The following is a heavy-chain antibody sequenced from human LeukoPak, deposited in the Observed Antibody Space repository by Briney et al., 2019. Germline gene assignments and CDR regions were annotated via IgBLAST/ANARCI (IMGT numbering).Heavy chain of an antibody. J-gene: IGHJ6*04. CDR1: GGSTSSHC. V-gene: IGHV4-59*11. D-gene: IGHD3-10*01. Sequence: SETLSLTCTVSGGSTSSHCWSWIRQPPGKGLEWIGYIYYSGSTNYNPSLKSRVTISVDTSKNQFSLKLSSVTAADTAVYYCAREGSYYGSGSPWDVWGKGTTVTVSS. CDR2: IYYSGST. CDR3: AREGSYYGSGSPWDV.